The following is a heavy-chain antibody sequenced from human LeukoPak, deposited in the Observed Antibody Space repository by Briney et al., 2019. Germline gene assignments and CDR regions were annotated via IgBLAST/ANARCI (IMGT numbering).Heavy chain of an antibody. Sequence: GGSLRLSCAASGFTFDDYSMHWVRQAPGKSLEWVSLINYSGSSTYYEDSVKGRFTISRDNSKNSLYLQMNNLKSEDSALYYCARSTSTVTPLDSWGQGTLVTVSS. D-gene: IGHD4-17*01. CDR3: ARSTSTVTPLDS. V-gene: IGHV3-43*01. CDR1: GFTFDDYS. CDR2: INYSGSST. J-gene: IGHJ4*02.